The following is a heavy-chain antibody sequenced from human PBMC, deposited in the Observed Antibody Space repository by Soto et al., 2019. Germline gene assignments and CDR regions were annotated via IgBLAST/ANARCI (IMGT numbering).Heavy chain of an antibody. Sequence: SVKVSCKASGGTFSSYAISWVRQAPGQGLEWMGGIIPIFGTANYAQKFQGRVTITADKSTSTAYMELSSLRSEDTAVYYCARVEASTIFGVVNPNFYYYYGMDVWGQGTTVTVSS. CDR3: ARVEASTIFGVVNPNFYYYYGMDV. CDR1: GGTFSSYA. CDR2: IIPIFGTA. J-gene: IGHJ6*02. D-gene: IGHD3-3*01. V-gene: IGHV1-69*06.